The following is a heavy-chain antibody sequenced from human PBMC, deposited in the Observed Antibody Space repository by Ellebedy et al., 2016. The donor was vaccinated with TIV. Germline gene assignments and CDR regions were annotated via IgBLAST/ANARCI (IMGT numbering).Heavy chain of an antibody. J-gene: IGHJ6*02. Sequence: SETLSLXXTVSGVSISSTTDYWGWIRQPPGKRLEWIGSIDYSGSTYYSPSLKSRVTISVDTSKNQFSLNLTSVTAADTALYYCARALAGSNKVTYHFGMDVWGQGTTVTVS. D-gene: IGHD2-21*02. CDR3: ARALAGSNKVTYHFGMDV. CDR1: GVSISSTTDY. V-gene: IGHV4-39*07. CDR2: IDYSGST.